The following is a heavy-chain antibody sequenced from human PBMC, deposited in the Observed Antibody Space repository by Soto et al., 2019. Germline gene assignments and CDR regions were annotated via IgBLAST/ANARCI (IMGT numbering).Heavy chain of an antibody. CDR3: GRSVVGATGEILYNAMDV. D-gene: IGHD1-26*01. CDR2: INPASGHT. CDR1: GYTFTTYA. V-gene: IGHV1-3*01. J-gene: IGHJ6*02. Sequence: QVQLVQSGAEVKKPGASVKVSCKASGYTFTTYALHWVRQAPGQRPEWMGWINPASGHTKYSKKFQDRVTITRDTSASTGYMELSSLRSEDTAGYYCGRSVVGATGEILYNAMDVWGQGTTVTVSS.